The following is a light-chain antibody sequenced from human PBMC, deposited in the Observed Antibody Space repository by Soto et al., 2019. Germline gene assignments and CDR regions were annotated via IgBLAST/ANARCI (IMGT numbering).Light chain of an antibody. CDR1: QSVSGN. V-gene: IGKV3-15*01. CDR3: QQYNNWPRT. CDR2: AAS. J-gene: IGKJ1*01. Sequence: EIAMTQCPATVSGSPGERATLSCRASQSVSGNLARYQQKRGRAPRPHIYAASRRTTGVPARFSGSGSGTEFTLTISSMQSEPFAAYYCQQYNNWPRTFGQGTKVDIK.